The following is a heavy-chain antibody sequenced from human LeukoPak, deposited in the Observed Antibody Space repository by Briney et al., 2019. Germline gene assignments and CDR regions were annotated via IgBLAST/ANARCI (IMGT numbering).Heavy chain of an antibody. CDR1: GGSFSGYY. CDR3: ARGLSGGVAARQRRFDY. J-gene: IGHJ4*02. V-gene: IGHV4-34*01. Sequence: SETLSLTCAVYGGSFSGYYWSWIRQPPGKGLEWIGEINHSGSTNYNPSLKSRVTISVDTSKNQFPLKLSSVTAADTAVYYCARGLSGGVAARQRRFDYWGQGTLVTVSS. CDR2: INHSGST. D-gene: IGHD6-6*01.